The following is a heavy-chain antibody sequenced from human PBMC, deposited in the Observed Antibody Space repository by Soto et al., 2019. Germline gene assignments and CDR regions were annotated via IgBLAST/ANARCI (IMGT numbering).Heavy chain of an antibody. CDR3: VRDLYNYDHGFDP. J-gene: IGHJ5*02. D-gene: IGHD3-22*01. V-gene: IGHV3-21*01. CDR1: EFTFSSYS. Sequence: PGGSLRLSCAASEFTFSSYSMNWVRKAPGKGPEWVSSITSSSSYIYYADTVKGRFTISRDNAKNSLYLQMNSLRAEDTAVYYCVRDLYNYDHGFDPWGQGTLVTVPS. CDR2: ITSSSSYI.